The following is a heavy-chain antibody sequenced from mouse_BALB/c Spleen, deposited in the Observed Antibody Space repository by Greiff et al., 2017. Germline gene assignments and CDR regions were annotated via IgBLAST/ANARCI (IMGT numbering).Heavy chain of an antibody. CDR2: ISYSGST. V-gene: IGHV3-8*02. D-gene: IGHD1-1*01. J-gene: IGHJ4*01. CDR3: ARYNYGSSHYAMDY. Sequence: EVKLQESGPSLVKPSQTLSLTCSVTGDSITSGYWNWIRKFPGNKLEYMGYISYSGSTYYNPSLKSRISITRDTSKNQYYLQLNSVTTEDTATYYCARYNYGSSHYAMDYWGQGTSVTVSS. CDR1: GDSITSGY.